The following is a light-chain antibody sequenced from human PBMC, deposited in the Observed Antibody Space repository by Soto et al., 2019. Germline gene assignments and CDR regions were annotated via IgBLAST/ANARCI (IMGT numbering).Light chain of an antibody. Sequence: DIVMTQSPASLPVSLGARATINCKSSQSVLYSSNNKNYLAWYQQKPGQPPKLLIYWASIRASGVPDRFSGSGSGTDFTLTISSLQAEDVAVYYCQHYYTTPRTFGQGTRLEIK. CDR3: QHYYTTPRT. CDR1: QSVLYSSNNKNY. J-gene: IGKJ2*02. CDR2: WAS. V-gene: IGKV4-1*01.